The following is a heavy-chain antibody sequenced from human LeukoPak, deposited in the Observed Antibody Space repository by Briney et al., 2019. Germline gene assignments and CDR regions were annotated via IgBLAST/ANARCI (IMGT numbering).Heavy chain of an antibody. D-gene: IGHD6-13*01. CDR1: GYDFTNYW. Sequence: GESLKISCKASGYDFTNYWIGWVRQMPGKGLEWMGILYPGDSKTRYSPSFRGQVTISADKSISTAYLQWSSLEASDTAMYYCAKQVGYSSYWAADDAFDIWGQGTMVTVSS. J-gene: IGHJ3*02. V-gene: IGHV5-51*01. CDR3: AKQVGYSSYWAADDAFDI. CDR2: LYPGDSKT.